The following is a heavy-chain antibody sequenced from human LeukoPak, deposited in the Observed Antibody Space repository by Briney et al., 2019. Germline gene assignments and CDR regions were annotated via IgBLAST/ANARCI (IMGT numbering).Heavy chain of an antibody. CDR2: INPSGGST. CDR1: GYTFTSYY. Sequence: ASVKVSCKASGYTFTSYYMHWVRQAPGQGLEWMRIINPSGGSTSYAQKFQGRVTMTRDMSTSTVYMELSSLRSEDTAVYYCARPYSGSYYFDYWGQGALVTVSS. V-gene: IGHV1-46*01. CDR3: ARPYSGSYYFDY. J-gene: IGHJ4*02. D-gene: IGHD1-26*01.